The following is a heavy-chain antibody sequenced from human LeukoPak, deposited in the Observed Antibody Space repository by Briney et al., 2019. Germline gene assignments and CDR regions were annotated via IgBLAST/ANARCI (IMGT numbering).Heavy chain of an antibody. Sequence: ASVKVSCKASGYSFTSYYMHWVRQAPGQGLEWMGIVNPSDSSTSYAQKFQGRVTMTRDTSTSTVYMELSSLRSEDTAVYYCARGGVAKLGPLDLWGQGTLVTVSS. CDR1: GYSFTSYY. CDR3: ARGGVAKLGPLDL. CDR2: VNPSDSST. V-gene: IGHV1-46*01. J-gene: IGHJ5*02. D-gene: IGHD7-27*01.